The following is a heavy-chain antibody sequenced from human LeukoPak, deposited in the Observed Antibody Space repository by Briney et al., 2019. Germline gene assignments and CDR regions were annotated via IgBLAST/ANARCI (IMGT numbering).Heavy chain of an antibody. CDR2: IDRDGSSP. D-gene: IGHD3-9*01. CDR3: ARGLPYFDWSTFDL. Sequence: QPGGSLRLSCAASGFTFSSYVISWVRHAPGKGLVWVSRIDRDGSSPHYADSVKGRFTISRDNAKNTLYLQMTSLRADDTAAYYCARGLPYFDWSTFDLWGQGALVTVSS. CDR1: GFTFSSYV. V-gene: IGHV3-74*01. J-gene: IGHJ4*02.